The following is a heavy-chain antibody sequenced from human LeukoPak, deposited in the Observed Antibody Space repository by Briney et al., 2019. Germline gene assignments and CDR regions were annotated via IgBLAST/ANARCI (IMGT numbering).Heavy chain of an antibody. J-gene: IGHJ6*02. CDR3: AREGRGYSGYAIGYYYYYGMDV. CDR2: IYSGGST. Sequence: GGSLRLSCAASGFTVSSNYMSWVRQAPGKGLEWVSVIYSGGSTYYADSVKGRFTISRHNSKNTLYLQMNSLRAEDTAVYYCAREGRGYSGYAIGYYYYYGMDVWGQGTTVTVSS. CDR1: GFTVSSNY. V-gene: IGHV3-53*04. D-gene: IGHD5-12*01.